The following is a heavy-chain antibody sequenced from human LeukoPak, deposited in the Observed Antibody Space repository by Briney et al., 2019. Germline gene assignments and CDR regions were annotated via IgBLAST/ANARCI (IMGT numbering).Heavy chain of an antibody. CDR1: GDTFSKYA. CDR3: ASRYTTSRHFDWDVDY. CDR2: IVPVFGTP. J-gene: IGHJ4*02. D-gene: IGHD3-9*01. V-gene: IGHV1-69*05. Sequence: SVKVSCKASGDTFSKYAITWVRQAPGQGLEWVGNIVPVFGTPIYAQKFQGRVTITTDESRTTAYMELSSLRSEDTALYYCASRYTTSRHFDWDVDYWGQGTLLTVSS.